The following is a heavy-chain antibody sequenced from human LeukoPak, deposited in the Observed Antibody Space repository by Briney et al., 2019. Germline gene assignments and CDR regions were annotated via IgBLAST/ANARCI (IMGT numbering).Heavy chain of an antibody. CDR1: GASISSSHW. Sequence: SETLSLTCAVSGASISSSHWWSWVRQPPRKGLEWIGGIYHGGSTNCNPSLKGRVTISVDRFNNQFSLRLTPVTAADTAVYYCAREGGFYRPLDYSGQGILVTVSS. CDR3: AREGGFYRPLDY. CDR2: IYHGGST. J-gene: IGHJ4*02. V-gene: IGHV4-4*02. D-gene: IGHD3-3*01.